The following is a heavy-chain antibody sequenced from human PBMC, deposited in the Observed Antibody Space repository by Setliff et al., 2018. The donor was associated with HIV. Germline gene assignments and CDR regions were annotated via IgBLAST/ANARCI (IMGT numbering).Heavy chain of an antibody. CDR3: ARARLQGIVTAVGPRDNCLDP. J-gene: IGHJ5*02. CDR1: GYSYINYG. CDR2: ISPYTGNT. D-gene: IGHD1-26*01. V-gene: IGHV1-18*01. Sequence: ASVKVSCKASGYSYINYGISWVRQAPGQGPEWMGWISPYTGNTDYAPRLLGRVTMTTDTSTSTAYLELRSLTSDDTAVYYCARARLQGIVTAVGPRDNCLDPWGQGTRVTVSS.